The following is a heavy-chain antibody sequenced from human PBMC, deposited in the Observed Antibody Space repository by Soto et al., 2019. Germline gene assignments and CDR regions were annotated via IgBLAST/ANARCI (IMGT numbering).Heavy chain of an antibody. CDR2: ISSSGSTI. CDR3: ARDQQEGSHSGYVDAFDI. V-gene: IGHV3-11*01. Sequence: GGSLRLSCAASGFTFSDYYMSWIRQAPGKGLEWVSYISSSGSTIYYADSVKVRFTISRDNAKNSLYLQMNSLRAEDTVAYHCARDQQEGSHSGYVDAFDIWGQGRMVTVSS. CDR1: GFTFSDYY. J-gene: IGHJ3*02. D-gene: IGHD5-12*01.